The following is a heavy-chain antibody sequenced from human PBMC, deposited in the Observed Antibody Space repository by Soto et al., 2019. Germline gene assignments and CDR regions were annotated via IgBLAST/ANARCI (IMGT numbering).Heavy chain of an antibody. CDR1: GFTFSSYA. CDR3: AKDRSDILTGYYNVIRGHHSPPFDY. Sequence: SLRLSCAASGFTFSSYAMSWVRQAPGKGLEWVSAISGSGGSTYYADSVKGRFTISRDNSKNTLYLQMNSLRAEDTAVYYCAKDRSDILTGYYNVIRGHHSPPFDYWGQGTLVTVSS. CDR2: ISGSGGST. J-gene: IGHJ4*02. D-gene: IGHD3-9*01. V-gene: IGHV3-23*01.